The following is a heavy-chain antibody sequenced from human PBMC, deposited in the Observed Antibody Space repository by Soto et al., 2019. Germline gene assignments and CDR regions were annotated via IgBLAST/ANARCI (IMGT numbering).Heavy chain of an antibody. D-gene: IGHD3-22*01. J-gene: IGHJ6*02. CDR3: ARGLSDGFITYFDFYVMDV. CDR2: TIPVFGTP. V-gene: IGHV1-69*06. CDR1: GGTFNRHG. Sequence: QVQLVQSGAEMKRPGSSVKVSCKASGGTFNRHGISWVRQAPGQGLEWMGGTIPVFGTPKYAQEFQGRVTVRVDKSTSTAYMELSSLRSEDTAVYYCARGLSDGFITYFDFYVMDVWGQGTAVTVSS.